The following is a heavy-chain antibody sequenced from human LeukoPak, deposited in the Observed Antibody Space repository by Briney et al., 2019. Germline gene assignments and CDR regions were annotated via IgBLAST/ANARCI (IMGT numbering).Heavy chain of an antibody. CDR2: ISSGSSTI. CDR1: GFTFSSYS. J-gene: IGHJ4*02. Sequence: GGSLRLSCAASGFTFSSYSMNWVRQAPGKGLEWVSYISSGSSTIYYADSVKGRFTISRDNAKNSLYLQMNSLRAEDTAVYYCAGKAWLSNDYWGQGTLVTVSS. D-gene: IGHD3-22*01. CDR3: AGKAWLSNDY. V-gene: IGHV3-48*04.